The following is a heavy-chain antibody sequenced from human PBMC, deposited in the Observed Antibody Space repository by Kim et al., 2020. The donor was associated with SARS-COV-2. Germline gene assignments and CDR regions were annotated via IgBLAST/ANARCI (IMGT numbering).Heavy chain of an antibody. V-gene: IGHV3-30*18. CDR3: AKSGSEYSWGAEYFQH. CDR2: ISYDGSNK. J-gene: IGHJ1*01. CDR1: GFTFSSYG. Sequence: GGSLRLSCAASGFTFSSYGMHWVRQAPGKGLEWVAVISYDGSNKYYADSVKGRFTISRDNSKNTLYLQMNSLRAEDTAVYYCAKSGSEYSWGAEYFQHWGQGTLVTVSS. D-gene: IGHD3-10*01.